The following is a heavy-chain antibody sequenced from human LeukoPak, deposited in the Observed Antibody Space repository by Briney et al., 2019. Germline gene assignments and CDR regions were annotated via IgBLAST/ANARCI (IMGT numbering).Heavy chain of an antibody. CDR1: GFSFSSYD. CDR3: ARVLEVRGVIGYYFDY. Sequence: TGGSLRLSRAASGFSFSSYDMNWVRQAPGKGLEWISYISSSGRTIYDADSVKGRFTISRDNAKNSLYLQMNSLRADDTAVYYCARVLEVRGVIGYYFDYWGQGTLVTVSS. D-gene: IGHD3-10*01. V-gene: IGHV3-48*03. CDR2: ISSSGRTI. J-gene: IGHJ4*02.